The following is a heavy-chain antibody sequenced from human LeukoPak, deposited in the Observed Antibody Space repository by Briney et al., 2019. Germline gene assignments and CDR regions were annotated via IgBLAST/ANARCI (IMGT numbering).Heavy chain of an antibody. Sequence: GGSLRLSCAASGFTFSDYYMYWIRQAPGKGLEWVSYISSSGNVFYYADSVKGRFTISRDNAKNSMYLQMNGLRAEDTAVYYCARGESNGGYVRWGQGALVTVSS. CDR1: GFTFSDYY. CDR2: ISSSGNVF. J-gene: IGHJ4*02. V-gene: IGHV3-11*01. CDR3: ARGESNGGYVR. D-gene: IGHD3-10*02.